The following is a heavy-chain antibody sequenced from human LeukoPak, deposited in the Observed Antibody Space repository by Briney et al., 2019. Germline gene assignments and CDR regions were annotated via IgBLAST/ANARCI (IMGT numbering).Heavy chain of an antibody. J-gene: IGHJ4*02. D-gene: IGHD4/OR15-4a*01. CDR3: AREGPTMGLEY. V-gene: IGHV1-46*01. Sequence: ASVKVTCKASGYTFTSYYMHWVRQAPGQGLEWMGIINPSGGSTSYAQKFQGRVTMTRDTSTSTVYMELSSLRSEDTAVYYCAREGPTMGLEYWGQGTLVIVSS. CDR1: GYTFTSYY. CDR2: INPSGGST.